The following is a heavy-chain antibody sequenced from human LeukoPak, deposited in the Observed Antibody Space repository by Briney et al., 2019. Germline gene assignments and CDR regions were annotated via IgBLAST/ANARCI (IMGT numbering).Heavy chain of an antibody. CDR1: GFTFSSYA. V-gene: IGHV3-23*01. CDR3: AKVALGYCSGGSCYYFDY. J-gene: IGHJ4*02. Sequence: PGGSLRLSCAASGFTFSSYAMSWVRQAPGKGLEWVSSINAFGASTYYADSVKGRFTISRDNSKSTLYLQMNSLRAEDTAVYYCAKVALGYCSGGSCYYFDYGGQGTLVTVSS. CDR2: INAFGAST. D-gene: IGHD2-15*01.